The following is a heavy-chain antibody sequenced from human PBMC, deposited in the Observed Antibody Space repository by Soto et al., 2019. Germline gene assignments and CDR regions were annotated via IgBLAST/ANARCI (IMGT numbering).Heavy chain of an antibody. CDR1: GYTFTSYD. Sequence: QVQLVQSGAEVKKPGASVKVSCKASGYTFTSYDINWVRQATGQGLEWMGWMNPNSGNTGYAEKFQGRVTMTRNTSISTAYMELTSLRSEDTAVYYCATGLDSSGWTDYWGQGTLVTASS. CDR3: ATGLDSSGWTDY. J-gene: IGHJ4*02. D-gene: IGHD6-19*01. V-gene: IGHV1-8*01. CDR2: MNPNSGNT.